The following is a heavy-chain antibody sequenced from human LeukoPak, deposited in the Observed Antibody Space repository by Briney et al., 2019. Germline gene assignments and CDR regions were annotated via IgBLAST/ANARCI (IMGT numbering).Heavy chain of an antibody. Sequence: NPGGSLRLLCAASGFPFSNFAMTWVRRATGKGLEWVSSIVGSSSTYYAQSRKGPFTISRDKAKNSLYMQMNSLRAEDTAVYYCARIGAGSSRDYWGQGTLVTVSS. CDR1: GFPFSNFA. J-gene: IGHJ4*02. V-gene: IGHV3-21*01. CDR2: IVGSSST. D-gene: IGHD6-13*01. CDR3: ARIGAGSSRDY.